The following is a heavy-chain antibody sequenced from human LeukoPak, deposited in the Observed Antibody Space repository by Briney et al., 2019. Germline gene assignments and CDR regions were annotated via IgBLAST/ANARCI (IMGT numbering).Heavy chain of an antibody. CDR3: ARHGMAGTDFDY. Sequence: PSETLSLTCTVSGGSISSYYWSWIRQPPGKGLEWIGYIYYSGSTNYNPSLKSRVTISVDTSKNQFSLKLSSVTAADTAVYYCARHGMAGTDFDYWGQGTLVTVSS. V-gene: IGHV4-59*08. CDR2: IYYSGST. D-gene: IGHD6-19*01. J-gene: IGHJ4*02. CDR1: GGSISSYY.